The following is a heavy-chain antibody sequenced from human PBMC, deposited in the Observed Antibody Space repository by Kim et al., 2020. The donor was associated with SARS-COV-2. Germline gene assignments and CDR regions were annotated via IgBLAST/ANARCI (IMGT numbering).Heavy chain of an antibody. D-gene: IGHD2-15*01. CDR2: INTGGGTT. V-gene: IGHV3-23*01. CDR3: AKLILTSGDYFAN. J-gene: IGHJ4*02. Sequence: GGSLRLSCAASVNTFSSYALNWVRQAPGKGLEWVTTINTGGGTTNYADSVKGRFTITRDNSKNTLYLQMNSKRAEDTAVYYCAKLILTSGDYFANWVQGTLVTVSS. CDR1: VNTFSSYA.